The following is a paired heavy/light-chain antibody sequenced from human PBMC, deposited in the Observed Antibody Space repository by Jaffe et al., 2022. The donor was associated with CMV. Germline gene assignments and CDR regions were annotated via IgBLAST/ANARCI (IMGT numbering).Heavy chain of an antibody. V-gene: IGHV3-23*01. CDR3: AKMEGSCYFCRDRPPWSFGTGNDY. CDR1: GFTFSSYA. D-gene: IGHD2-15*01. CDR2: ISGSGGST. J-gene: IGHJ4*02. Sequence: EVQLLESGGGLVQPGGSLRLSCAASGFTFSSYAMSWVRQAPGKGLEWVSAISGSGGSTYYADSVKGRFTISRDNSKNTLYLQMNSLRAEDTAVYYCAKMEGSCYFCRDRPPWSFGTGNDYWGQGTLVTVSS.
Light chain of an antibody. CDR3: QQRSNWPAYT. Sequence: EIVLTQSPATLSLSPGERATLSCRASQSVSSYLAWYQQKPGQAPRLLIYDASNRATGIPARFSGSGSGTDFTLTISSLEPEDFAVYYCQQRSNWPAYTFGQGTKLEIK. CDR1: QSVSSY. CDR2: DAS. J-gene: IGKJ2*01. V-gene: IGKV3-11*01.